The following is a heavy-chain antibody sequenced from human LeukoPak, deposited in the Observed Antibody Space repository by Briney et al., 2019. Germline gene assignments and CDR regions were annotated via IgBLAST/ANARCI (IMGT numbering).Heavy chain of an antibody. J-gene: IGHJ3*02. CDR1: GGSISSSSYY. CDR3: SCPGWQATHAFDI. CDR2: IYYSGST. V-gene: IGHV4-39*01. Sequence: PSETLSLTCTVSGGSISSSSYYWSWIRQPPGKGLEWIGSIYYSGSTYYNPSLKSRVTISVDTSKNQFSLKLSSLTAADTAVYYCSCPGWQATHAFDIWGQGTMVTVSS. D-gene: IGHD2-15*01.